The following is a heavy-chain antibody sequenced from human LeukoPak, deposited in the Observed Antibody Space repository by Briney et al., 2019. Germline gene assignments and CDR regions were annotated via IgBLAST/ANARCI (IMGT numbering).Heavy chain of an antibody. J-gene: IGHJ4*02. D-gene: IGHD3-3*01. CDR2: IKQDGSEK. CDR1: GFTFSSYW. Sequence: GGSLRLSCAASGFTFSSYWMSWVRQAPGKGLEWVANIKQDGSEKYYVDSVKGRFTISRDNAKNSLYLQMNSLRAEDTAVYYCAAGSYDFWSGYGDYFDYWGQGTLVTVSS. CDR3: AAGSYDFWSGYGDYFDY. V-gene: IGHV3-7*03.